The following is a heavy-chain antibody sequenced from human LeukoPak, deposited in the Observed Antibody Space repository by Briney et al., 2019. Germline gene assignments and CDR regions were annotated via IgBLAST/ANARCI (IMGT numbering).Heavy chain of an antibody. CDR3: ARALYDSSGYYFDY. D-gene: IGHD3-22*01. CDR1: GFTFSSYW. CDR2: IKQDGSEK. V-gene: IGHV3-7*01. J-gene: IGHJ4*02. Sequence: GGSLRLSCAASGFTFSSYWMSWVRQAPGKGLEWVANIKQDGSEKYYVDSVKGRFTISRDNAKNSLYLQMNSLRAEDTAVYYCARALYDSSGYYFDYWGQGTLVTVSS.